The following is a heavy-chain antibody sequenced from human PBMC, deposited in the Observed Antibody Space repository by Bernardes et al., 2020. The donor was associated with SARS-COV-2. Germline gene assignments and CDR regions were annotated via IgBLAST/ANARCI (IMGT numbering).Heavy chain of an antibody. CDR2: ITASTTYI. CDR3: ARILRDNGFGSGYYDL. CDR1: GFTFSSYG. J-gene: IGHJ2*01. D-gene: IGHD4-17*01. V-gene: IGHV3-21*01. Sequence: GGSLRLSCAASGFTFSSYGMHWVRQAPGKGLQWVSSITASTTYIQYTDSVEGRVTVSRDNAKNSLYLEMTSLRAEDTAIYYCARILRDNGFGSGYYDLWGRGTLVTVSS.